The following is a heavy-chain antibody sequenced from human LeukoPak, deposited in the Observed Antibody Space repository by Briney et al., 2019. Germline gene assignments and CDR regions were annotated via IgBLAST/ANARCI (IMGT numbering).Heavy chain of an antibody. Sequence: GGSLRLSCAAAGFTFSDYGMNWVRQAPGKGLEWVANIKQDGSEKYYVDSVKGRFTISRDNAKNSLYLQMNSLRAEDTAVYYCARGVPFDYWGQGTLVTVSS. CDR3: ARGVPFDY. V-gene: IGHV3-7*01. D-gene: IGHD5/OR15-5a*01. CDR1: GFTFSDYG. J-gene: IGHJ4*02. CDR2: IKQDGSEK.